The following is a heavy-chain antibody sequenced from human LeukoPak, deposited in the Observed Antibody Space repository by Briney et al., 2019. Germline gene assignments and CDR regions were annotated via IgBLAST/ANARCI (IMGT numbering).Heavy chain of an antibody. J-gene: IGHJ4*02. CDR1: GFTFDDYA. CDR2: IRFDGSNK. Sequence: PGGSLRLSCAASGFTFDDYAMHWVRQAPGKGLEWVAFIRFDGSNKYYADSVKGRFTISRDNSKNTLYLQMNSLRAEDAAVYYCAKDYDFWSGYYSPTRGYFDYWGQGTLVTVSS. D-gene: IGHD3-3*01. CDR3: AKDYDFWSGYYSPTRGYFDY. V-gene: IGHV3-30*02.